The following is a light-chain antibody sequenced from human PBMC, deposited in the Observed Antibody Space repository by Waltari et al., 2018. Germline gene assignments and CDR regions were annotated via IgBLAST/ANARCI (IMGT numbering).Light chain of an antibody. CDR2: KDT. Sequence: SYELTQPPSVSVSPGQTASITCSGDKLGHKYASWYQQKSGQSPVLVIYKDTKRPSGIPERFSGANSGNTATLTISGTQAMDEADYYCQVWDSSNVIFGGGTKLTVL. CDR3: QVWDSSNVI. V-gene: IGLV3-1*01. CDR1: KLGHKY. J-gene: IGLJ2*01.